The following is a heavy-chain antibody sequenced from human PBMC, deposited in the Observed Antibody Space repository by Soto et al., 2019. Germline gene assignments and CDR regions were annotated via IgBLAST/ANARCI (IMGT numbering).Heavy chain of an antibody. V-gene: IGHV3-23*01. CDR3: ARKVLGSTSRPDWWYFDL. D-gene: IGHD2-2*01. J-gene: IGHJ2*01. Sequence: EVQLLESGGGLVQPGGSLRLSCVGSGFTFIKYAMNWVRQTPGKGLEWVSTISGGGDKTFDADTVKGRFTISRDNSKNAVNLQMNSLRADDTAVYYCARKVLGSTSRPDWWYFDLWGRGTLVTVSS. CDR2: ISGGGDKT. CDR1: GFTFIKYA.